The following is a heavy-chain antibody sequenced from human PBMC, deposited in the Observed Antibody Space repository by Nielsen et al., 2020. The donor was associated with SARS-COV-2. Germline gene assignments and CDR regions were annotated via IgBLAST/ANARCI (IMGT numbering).Heavy chain of an antibody. V-gene: IGHV3-30*02. CDR3: AKEASRGYSYGYVGDH. D-gene: IGHD5-18*01. CDR1: GFTFSSYG. J-gene: IGHJ4*02. CDR2: IWYDGSNK. Sequence: GGSLRLSCAASGFTFSSYGMHWVRQAPGKGLEWVAVIWYDGSNKYYADSVKGRFTISRDNSKNTLYLQMNSLRAEDTAVYYCAKEASRGYSYGYVGDHWGQGTLVTVSS.